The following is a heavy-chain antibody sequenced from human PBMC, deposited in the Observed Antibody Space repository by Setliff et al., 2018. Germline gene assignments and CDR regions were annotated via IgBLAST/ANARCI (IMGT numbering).Heavy chain of an antibody. CDR2: VYCGDSDT. CDR1: EYTFTNYC. J-gene: IGHJ3*02. V-gene: IGHV5-51*01. CDR3: ARLGYSDAFDI. D-gene: IGHD5-18*01. Sequence: PGESLKISCKASEYTFTNYCIGWVRRMPGKGLEWMGVVYCGDSDTRYSPSFQGQVTMSADKSIRSAYLQWSILKASDTAMYYCARLGYSDAFDIWGQGKMVTVSS.